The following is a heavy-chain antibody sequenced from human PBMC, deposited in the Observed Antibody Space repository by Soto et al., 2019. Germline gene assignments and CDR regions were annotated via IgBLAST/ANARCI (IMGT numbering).Heavy chain of an antibody. J-gene: IGHJ3*02. CDR3: AGTPPDCTNGSCYTGRPFAFDI. V-gene: IGHV4-31*03. Sequence: SETLSLTCTFSGVSISSGGYYWSWMRQHPGKGLEWIGYIYYSGSTYYNPSLKSRVTISVDTSKNQFSLKRSSVTAADTAVYYSAGTPPDCTNGSCYTGRPFAFDIWGQGTRVTVSS. CDR1: GVSISSGGYY. D-gene: IGHD2-8*01. CDR2: IYYSGST.